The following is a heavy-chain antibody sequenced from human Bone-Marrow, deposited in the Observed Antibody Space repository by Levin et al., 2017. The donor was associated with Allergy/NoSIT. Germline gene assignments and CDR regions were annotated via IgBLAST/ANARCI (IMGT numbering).Heavy chain of an antibody. CDR3: ARVHDSSGYYYGMASSL. V-gene: IGHV3-48*03. CDR2: ISRNSETA. CDR1: GFTFRDYE. J-gene: IGHJ4*02. Sequence: GGSLRLSCRGSGFTFRDYEMIWVRQAPGKGLEWISYISRNSETAHYADSVEGRFTTSRDNAENSLYLQMSSLRADDTALYFCARVHDSSGYYYGMASSLWGQGTLVIVSS. D-gene: IGHD3-22*01.